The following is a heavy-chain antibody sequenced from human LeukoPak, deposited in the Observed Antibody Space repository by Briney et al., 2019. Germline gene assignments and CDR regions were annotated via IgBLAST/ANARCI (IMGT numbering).Heavy chain of an antibody. CDR3: ARDGNRITFGGVSFDY. CDR2: ISAYSGNT. D-gene: IGHD3-16*01. V-gene: IGHV1-18*01. Sequence: GASVKVSCKASGYTFTGYGISWVRQAPGQGLEWMGWISAYSGNTNYAQKLQGRVTMTTDTSTSTAYMELRSLRSDDTAVYYCARDGNRITFGGVSFDYWGQGTLVTVSS. J-gene: IGHJ4*02. CDR1: GYTFTGYG.